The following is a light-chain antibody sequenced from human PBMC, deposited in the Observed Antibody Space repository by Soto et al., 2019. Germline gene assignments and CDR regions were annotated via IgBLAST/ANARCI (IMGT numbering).Light chain of an antibody. CDR1: QSVSSSY. CDR2: GAS. V-gene: IGKV3-20*01. J-gene: IGKJ2*01. Sequence: EIVLTQSPGTLSLSPGERATLSCRASQSVSSSYLAWYQQKPGQAPRLLIYGASSRATGIPDRFSGSGSGTDFTIPISRLEPEDVAVYYCQQYGSSPTYTFGQGTKLEIK. CDR3: QQYGSSPTYT.